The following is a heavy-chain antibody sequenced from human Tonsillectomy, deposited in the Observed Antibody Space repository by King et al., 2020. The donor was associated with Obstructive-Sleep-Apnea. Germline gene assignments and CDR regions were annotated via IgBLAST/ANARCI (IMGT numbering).Heavy chain of an antibody. CDR3: AREEYSSSYYNYGMDV. J-gene: IGHJ6*02. D-gene: IGHD6-6*01. Sequence: VQLVESGGGLVQPGGSLRLSCAASGFTFSSYCMHWVRQAPGKGLVWVSRINSDGCSTRYADSVKGRFTISRDHAKNTLYLHMNSLRADDTAVYYCAREEYSSSYYNYGMDVWGQGTTVSVS. V-gene: IGHV3-74*01. CDR2: INSDGCST. CDR1: GFTFSSYC.